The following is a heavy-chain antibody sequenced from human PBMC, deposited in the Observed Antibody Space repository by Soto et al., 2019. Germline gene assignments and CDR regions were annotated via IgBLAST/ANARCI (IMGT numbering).Heavy chain of an antibody. CDR3: ARINTVAGGLVDYYYGMDV. CDR1: GFSLSTSGMC. J-gene: IGHJ6*02. CDR2: IDWDDDK. Sequence: SGPTLVNPTQTLTLTCTFSGFSLSTSGMCVSWIRQPPGKALEWLALIDWDDDKYYSTSLKTRLTISKDTSKNQVVLTMTNMDPVDTATYYCARINTVAGGLVDYYYGMDVWGQGTTVTVSS. D-gene: IGHD6-19*01. V-gene: IGHV2-70*01.